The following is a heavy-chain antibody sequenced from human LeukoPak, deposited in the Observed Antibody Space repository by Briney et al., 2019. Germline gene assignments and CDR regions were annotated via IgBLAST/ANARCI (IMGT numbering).Heavy chain of an antibody. CDR1: GGSISSSSYY. CDR2: IYYSGST. Sequence: PSETLSLTCTVSGGSISSSSYYWGWIRQPPGKGLEWIGSIYYSGSTYYNPSLKSRVTISVDTSKNQFSLKLSSVTAADTAVYYCARHHSGTMVRGVIDYWGQGTLVTVSS. J-gene: IGHJ4*02. CDR3: ARHHSGTMVRGVIDY. D-gene: IGHD3-10*01. V-gene: IGHV4-39*01.